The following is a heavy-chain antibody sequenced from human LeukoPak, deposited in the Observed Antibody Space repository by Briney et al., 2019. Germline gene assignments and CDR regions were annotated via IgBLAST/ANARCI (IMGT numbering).Heavy chain of an antibody. CDR3: ARSAAAGTGGWGDNWFDP. J-gene: IGHJ5*02. CDR1: GYTFTSYY. CDR2: INPSGGST. D-gene: IGHD6-13*01. V-gene: IGHV1-46*01. Sequence: GASVKVSCKASGYTFTSYYMHWVRQAPGQGLEWMRIINPSGGSTSYAQKFQGRVTMTRDTSTSTVYMELSSLRSEDTAVYYCARSAAAGTGGWGDNWFDPWGQGTLVTVSS.